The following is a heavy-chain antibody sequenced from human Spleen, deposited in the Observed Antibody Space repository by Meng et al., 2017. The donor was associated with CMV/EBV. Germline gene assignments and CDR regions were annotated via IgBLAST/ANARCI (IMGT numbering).Heavy chain of an antibody. Sequence: SETLSLTCTVSGGSISSYYWSWIRKPPGKGLEWIGYIYYSGSTKYNPSLKSRVTISVDTSKNQFSLKLSSVTAADTAVYYCAREHPELQFDYWGQGTLVTVSS. D-gene: IGHD1-7*01. J-gene: IGHJ4*02. CDR3: AREHPELQFDY. CDR1: GGSISSYY. V-gene: IGHV4-59*01. CDR2: IYYSGST.